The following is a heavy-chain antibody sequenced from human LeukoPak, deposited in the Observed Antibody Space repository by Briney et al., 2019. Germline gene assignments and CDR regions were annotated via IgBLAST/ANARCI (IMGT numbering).Heavy chain of an antibody. Sequence: SSETLSLTCTVSGGSISSGSYCWSWIRQPAGKGLEWIGHIHTSGNTNYNPSLKSRVTISVDTSKNQFSLKLSSVTAADTAVYYCARDSITMIVVVYAFDIWGQGTMVTVSS. D-gene: IGHD3-22*01. CDR2: IHTSGNT. CDR1: GGSISSGSYC. CDR3: ARDSITMIVVVYAFDI. J-gene: IGHJ3*02. V-gene: IGHV4-61*09.